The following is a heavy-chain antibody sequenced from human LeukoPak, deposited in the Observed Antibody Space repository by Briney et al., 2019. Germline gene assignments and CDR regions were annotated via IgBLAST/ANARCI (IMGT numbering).Heavy chain of an antibody. CDR1: GCTFSSYA. J-gene: IGHJ4*02. Sequence: ASVKVSCKASGCTFSSYAISWVRQAPGQGLEWMGRIIPIFGTANYAQKFQGRVTITTDESTSTAYMELSSLRSEDTAVYYCARDSYIFKATSLDYWGQGTLVTVSS. V-gene: IGHV1-69*05. D-gene: IGHD1-26*01. CDR2: IIPIFGTA. CDR3: ARDSYIFKATSLDY.